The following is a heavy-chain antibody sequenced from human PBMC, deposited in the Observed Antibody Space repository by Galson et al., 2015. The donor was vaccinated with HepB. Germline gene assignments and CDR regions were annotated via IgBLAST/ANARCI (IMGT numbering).Heavy chain of an antibody. Sequence: SVKVSCKASGYTFTSYAISWVRQAPGQGLEWMGRIIPILGIANYAQKFQGRVTITADKSTSTAYMELSSLRSEDTAVYYCARDQGPTAYYYYGMDVWGQGTTVTVSS. CDR1: GYTFTSYA. CDR2: IIPILGIA. D-gene: IGHD1-14*01. J-gene: IGHJ6*02. V-gene: IGHV1-69*04. CDR3: ARDQGPTAYYYYGMDV.